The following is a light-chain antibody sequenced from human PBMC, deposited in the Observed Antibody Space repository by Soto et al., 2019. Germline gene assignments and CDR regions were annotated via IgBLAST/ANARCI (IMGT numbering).Light chain of an antibody. J-gene: IGKJ1*01. V-gene: IGKV1-5*03. CDR3: QQYNSYWT. Sequence: IRTTQFPSTLAASVGDRVAITCRASQSIDTWLAWHQQKPGQAPKLLISKASSLESGVPSRFSGSGSGTEFTLTISSLQPDDFATYYCQQYNSYWTFGQGTKV. CDR1: QSIDTW. CDR2: KAS.